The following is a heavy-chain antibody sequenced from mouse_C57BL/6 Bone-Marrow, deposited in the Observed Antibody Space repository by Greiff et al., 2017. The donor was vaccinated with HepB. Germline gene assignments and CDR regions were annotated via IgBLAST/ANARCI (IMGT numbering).Heavy chain of an antibody. V-gene: IGHV1-64*01. Sequence: VQLQQSGAELVKPGASVKLSCKASGYTFTSYWMHWVKQRPGQGLEWIGMIHPNSGSTNYNEKFKSKATLTVDKSSSTAYMQLSSLTSEDSAVYYCARGIYYDYPFAYWGQGTLVTVSA. J-gene: IGHJ3*01. CDR1: GYTFTSYW. D-gene: IGHD2-4*01. CDR3: ARGIYYDYPFAY. CDR2: IHPNSGST.